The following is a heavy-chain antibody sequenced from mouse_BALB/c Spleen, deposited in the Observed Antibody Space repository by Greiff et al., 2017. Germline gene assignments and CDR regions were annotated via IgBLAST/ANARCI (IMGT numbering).Heavy chain of an antibody. CDR2: INPNNGGT. D-gene: IGHD2-3*01. V-gene: IGHV1-18*01. Sequence: EVQLQQSGPELVKPGASVKIPCKASGFTFTDYNMDWVKQSHGKSLEWIGDINPNNGGTIYNQKFKGKATLTVDKSSSTAYMELRSLTSEDTAVNYSERGGYYDLYYNAMDYWGEGTSGTVAS. J-gene: IGHJ4*01. CDR3: ERGGYYDLYYNAMDY. CDR1: GFTFTDYN.